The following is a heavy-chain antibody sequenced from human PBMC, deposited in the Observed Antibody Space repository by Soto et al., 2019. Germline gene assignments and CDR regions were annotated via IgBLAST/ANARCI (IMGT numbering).Heavy chain of an antibody. J-gene: IGHJ6*02. Sequence: QVQLEQSGAEVKKPGASVKVSCKASGYTFTGYYMHWVRQAPGQGLEWMGWINPNSGGTNYAQKFQGWVTMTRDTSISTAYMELSRLRSDDTAVYYCARDRPTKGLVYYYGMDVWGQGTTVTVSS. D-gene: IGHD2-2*01. CDR3: ARDRPTKGLVYYYGMDV. CDR1: GYTFTGYY. CDR2: INPNSGGT. V-gene: IGHV1-2*04.